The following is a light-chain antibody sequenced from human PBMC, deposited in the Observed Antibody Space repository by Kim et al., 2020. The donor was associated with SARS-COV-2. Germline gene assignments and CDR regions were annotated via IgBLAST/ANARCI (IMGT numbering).Light chain of an antibody. J-gene: IGKJ5*01. CDR1: QRVSYY. V-gene: IGKV3-11*01. CDR3: QQRTNWPPIT. CDR2: DAS. Sequence: PGERSTPSFRARQRVSYYFAWYQQKPGQAPRLLIYDASNRATGIPARFSGSGSGTDFTLTIISLEPEDFAVYYCQQRTNWPPITFGQGTRLEIK.